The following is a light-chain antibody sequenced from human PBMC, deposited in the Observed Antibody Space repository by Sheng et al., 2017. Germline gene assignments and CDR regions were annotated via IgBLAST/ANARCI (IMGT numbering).Light chain of an antibody. CDR1: SSNIGTNT. J-gene: IGLJ3*02. CDR2: SNN. Sequence: QSVLTQPPSASGTPGQRVTISCSGSSSNIGTNTVNWYQQVPGAAPKLLIYSNNQRPSGVPDRFSGSKSGTSASLAISGLQSEDEADYYCAPWDGSLNIVMFGGGTKLTVL. CDR3: APWDGSLNIVM. V-gene: IGLV1-44*01.